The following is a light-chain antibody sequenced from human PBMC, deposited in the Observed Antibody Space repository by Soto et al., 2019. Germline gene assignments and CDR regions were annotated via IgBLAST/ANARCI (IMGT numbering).Light chain of an antibody. CDR2: DAS. J-gene: IGKJ2*01. Sequence: EIVLTQSPATLSLSPGERATLSCRASQSVSSYLAWYQQKPGQAPRLLIYDASNRATGIPARSSGSGSGTDFTLTISSLEPEDFAVYYCQQRSNWPPLYTFGQGTKVEI. V-gene: IGKV3-11*01. CDR3: QQRSNWPPLYT. CDR1: QSVSSY.